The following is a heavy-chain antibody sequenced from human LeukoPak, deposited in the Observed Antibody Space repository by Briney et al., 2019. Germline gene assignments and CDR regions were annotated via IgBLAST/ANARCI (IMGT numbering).Heavy chain of an antibody. CDR3: ARGGPAAGRFDY. J-gene: IGHJ4*02. CDR2: IYSSGTT. Sequence: GGSLRLSCAASGFTVSSNYMSWVRQAPGKGLEWVSVIYSSGTTYYTDSVKGRFTISRDNSKNTLYLQMNSLRAEDTAVYYCARGGPAAGRFDYWGQGTLVTVSS. CDR1: GFTVSSNY. V-gene: IGHV3-66*01. D-gene: IGHD6-13*01.